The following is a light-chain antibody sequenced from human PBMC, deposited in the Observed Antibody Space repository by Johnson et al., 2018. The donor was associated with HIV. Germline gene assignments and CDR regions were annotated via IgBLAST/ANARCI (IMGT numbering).Light chain of an antibody. CDR2: DNN. CDR3: GTWASSLKV. CDR1: SSNIGNNY. Sequence: QLVLTQPPSVSAAPGQKVTISCSGSSSNIGNNYVSWYQQLPGTAPKLLIYDNNKRPSGIPDRFSGSKSGTSATLGITGLQTGDEADYYCGTWASSLKVFGTGTKVTVL. J-gene: IGLJ1*01. V-gene: IGLV1-51*01.